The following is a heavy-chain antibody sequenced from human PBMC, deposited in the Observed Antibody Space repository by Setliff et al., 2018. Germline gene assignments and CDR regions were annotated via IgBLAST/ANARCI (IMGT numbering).Heavy chain of an antibody. J-gene: IGHJ4*01. CDR3: AKSPHDFWSGRVFFDY. CDR2: IIGSGIST. V-gene: IGHV3-23*01. CDR1: GFSFSSYA. Sequence: PGGSLRLSCAASGFSFSSYAMSWVRQAPGQGLEWVSSIIGSGISTYYADSVQGRSTISRDNHKNTLYLQMNSLRVEDTAIYYCAKSPHDFWSGRVFFDYWGQGILVTVSS. D-gene: IGHD3-3*01.